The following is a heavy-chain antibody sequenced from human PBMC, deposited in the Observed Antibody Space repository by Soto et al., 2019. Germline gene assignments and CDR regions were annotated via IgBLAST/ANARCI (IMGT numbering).Heavy chain of an antibody. V-gene: IGHV6-1*01. CDR2: TYYRSKWYN. D-gene: IGHD1-26*01. CDR3: ARGVGAARAEYFQH. J-gene: IGHJ1*01. Sequence: PSETLSLTCAISGDSVSSNSAAWNWIRQSPSRGLEWLGRTYYRSKWYNDYAVSVKSRITINPDTSKNQFSLQLNSVTPEDTAVYYCARGVGAARAEYFQHWGQGTLVTVSS. CDR1: GDSVSSNSAA.